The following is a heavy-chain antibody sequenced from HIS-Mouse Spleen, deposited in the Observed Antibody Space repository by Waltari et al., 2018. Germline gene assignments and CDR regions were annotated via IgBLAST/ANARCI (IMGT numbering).Heavy chain of an antibody. D-gene: IGHD4-17*01. Sequence: EVQLVESGGGLVQPGGSLRLSCADSGFTFSSDWRSWVRQAPGKGLEWVANIKQDGSEKYYVDSVKGRFTISRDNAKNSLYLQMNSLRAEDTAVYYCAREPHYGGNSHFDYWGQGTLVTVSS. V-gene: IGHV3-7*01. CDR1: GFTFSSDW. CDR3: AREPHYGGNSHFDY. J-gene: IGHJ4*02. CDR2: IKQDGSEK.